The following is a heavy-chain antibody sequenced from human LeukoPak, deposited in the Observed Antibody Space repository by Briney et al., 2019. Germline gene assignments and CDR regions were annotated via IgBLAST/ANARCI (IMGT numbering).Heavy chain of an antibody. CDR1: GFTVSSSY. V-gene: IGHV3-53*01. CDR2: IYSGGST. Sequence: GGSLRLSCAASGFTVSSSYMSWVRQAPGKGLEWVSVIYSGGSTYYADSVKGRFTISRDNSKNTLYLQMNSLRAEDTAVYYCARAVDLYYYDSSGYLVWYYWGQGTLVTVSS. CDR3: ARAVDLYYYDSSGYLVWYY. J-gene: IGHJ4*02. D-gene: IGHD3-22*01.